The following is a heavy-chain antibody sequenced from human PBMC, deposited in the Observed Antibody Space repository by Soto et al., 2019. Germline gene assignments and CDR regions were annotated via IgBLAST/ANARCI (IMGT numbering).Heavy chain of an antibody. V-gene: IGHV4-61*01. J-gene: IGHJ5*02. CDR3: ASTPYCTGGRCSCGWFDP. D-gene: IGHD2-8*02. Sequence: PQTMSLTSSFYGFSVSCLIFYLPWLQHQPGKGLEWIGYGYYTGSTNYNPSLRSRVTISVDMAKNQVSLKLRSLTVADTAVYFCASTPYCTGGRCSCGWFDPWGQGTLVTVSS. CDR2: GYYTGST. CDR1: GFSVSCLIFY.